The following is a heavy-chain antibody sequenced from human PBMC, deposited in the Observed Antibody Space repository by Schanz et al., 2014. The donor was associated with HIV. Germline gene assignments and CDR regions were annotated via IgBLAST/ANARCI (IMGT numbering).Heavy chain of an antibody. CDR1: GFSATNYY. J-gene: IGHJ4*02. CDR2: IDHTGTT. Sequence: DVQLVESGGGLIQPGGSLRLSCAASGFSATNYYISWVRQAPGKGLEWVSLIDHTGTTYYADSVKGRFTISRDISDNTVHAQISSLRADDTAVYYCARDGPPLWGSSGWYPLDYWGQGTLVTVSS. V-gene: IGHV3-53*01. CDR3: ARDGPPLWGSSGWYPLDY. D-gene: IGHD6-19*01.